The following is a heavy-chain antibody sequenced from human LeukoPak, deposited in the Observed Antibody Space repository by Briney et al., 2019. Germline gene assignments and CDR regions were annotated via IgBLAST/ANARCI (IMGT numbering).Heavy chain of an antibody. CDR2: MNQDGSEI. D-gene: IGHD1-26*01. CDR3: ASRVWVGTTFHFYYYLDV. Sequence: GGSLRLSCAASGFSVSVNYMSWVRQAPGKGLEWVANMNQDGSEIYYMDSVKGRFTISRNNAKTSLYLQINNLRAEDTAVYYCASRVWVGTTFHFYYYLDVWGKGTTVTVSS. CDR1: GFSVSVNY. J-gene: IGHJ6*03. V-gene: IGHV3-7*01.